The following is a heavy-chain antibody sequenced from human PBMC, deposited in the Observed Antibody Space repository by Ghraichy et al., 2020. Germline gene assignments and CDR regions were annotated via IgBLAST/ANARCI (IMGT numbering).Heavy chain of an antibody. CDR2: IYSGGST. D-gene: IGHD4-17*01. J-gene: IGHJ6*02. CDR1: GFTVSSNY. CDR3: ARSTRTTAGYYYYYGMDV. V-gene: IGHV3-53*01. Sequence: GGSLRLSCAASGFTVSSNYMSWVRQAPGKGLEWVSVIYSGGSTYYADSVKGRFTISRDNSKNTLYLQMNSLRAEDTAVYYCARSTRTTAGYYYYYGMDVWGQGTTVTVSS.